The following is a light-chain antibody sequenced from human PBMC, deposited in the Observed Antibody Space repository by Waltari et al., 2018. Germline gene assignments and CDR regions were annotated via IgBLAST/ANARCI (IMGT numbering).Light chain of an antibody. CDR2: GAS. V-gene: IGKV3-20*01. J-gene: IGKJ3*01. CDR3: QQYVNTRLT. Sequence: ETVLTQSPGTLSLSPGERATLPCRASRSVRSSYLAWYQQKPGQAPRLLIYGASSRATGIPDRVSGSRSGTDFTLTISRLEPEDFAVYYCQQYVNTRLTFGPGTKVDIK. CDR1: RSVRSSY.